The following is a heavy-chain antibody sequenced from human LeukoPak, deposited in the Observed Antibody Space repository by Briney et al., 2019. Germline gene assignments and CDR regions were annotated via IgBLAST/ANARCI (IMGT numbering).Heavy chain of an antibody. D-gene: IGHD3-16*02. CDR2: IWYDGSKK. V-gene: IGHV3-33*06. CDR3: AKPAVTFGGVIVPFDY. J-gene: IGHJ4*02. Sequence: GGSLRLSCAASGFTFSSHGIHWVRQAPGKGLEWVAIIWYDGSKKYYADSVKGRFTISRDNSKNTLYLQMDSLRAEDTAVYYCAKPAVTFGGVIVPFDYWGQGTLVTVSS. CDR1: GFTFSSHG.